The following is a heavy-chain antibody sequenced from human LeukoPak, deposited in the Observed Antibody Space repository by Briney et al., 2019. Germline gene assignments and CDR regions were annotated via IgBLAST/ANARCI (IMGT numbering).Heavy chain of an antibody. J-gene: IGHJ6*03. Sequence: SVKVSCKASGGTFRNYVISWVRQAPGQGLEWMGGIIPIFGVANYGQSSQGRVTITADESTNTAYMELSSLRSDDTAVYYCARGLPIAAPALRRPNVYSAYYYYMDVWGKGTTVTVSS. CDR3: ARGLPIAAPALRRPNVYSAYYYYMDV. V-gene: IGHV1-69*13. D-gene: IGHD6-6*01. CDR2: IIPIFGVA. CDR1: GGTFRNYV.